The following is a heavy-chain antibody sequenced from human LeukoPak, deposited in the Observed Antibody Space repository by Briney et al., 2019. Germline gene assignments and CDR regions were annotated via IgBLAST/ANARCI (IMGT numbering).Heavy chain of an antibody. CDR3: GIGRKFDWLLCHN. D-gene: IGHD3-9*01. J-gene: IGHJ4*02. V-gene: IGHV1-24*01. CDR2: FDPEGGET. Sequence: ASVKVSCKISGYTLTDVSMHWVRQAPGKGLEWMGGFDPEGGETVYAQKFQGRVTMTEDPSADTACMELRSLSSEDTAVYYCGIGRKFDWLLCHNWGQGTLVTVSS. CDR1: GYTLTDVS.